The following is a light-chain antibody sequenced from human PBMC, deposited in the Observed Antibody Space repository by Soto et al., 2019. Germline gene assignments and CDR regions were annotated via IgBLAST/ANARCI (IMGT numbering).Light chain of an antibody. V-gene: IGKV3-20*01. CDR1: QTVNSDY. Sequence: EIVLTQSPGTLSFSPGETATLSCRASQTVNSDYLAWFQQRPGQAPRLLIFATSRRATDIPDRFSGSGSGTDFTLAIRRLEPEDFAVYYCHQFGYSPRPFGQGTKVDIK. CDR3: HQFGYSPRP. J-gene: IGKJ1*01. CDR2: ATS.